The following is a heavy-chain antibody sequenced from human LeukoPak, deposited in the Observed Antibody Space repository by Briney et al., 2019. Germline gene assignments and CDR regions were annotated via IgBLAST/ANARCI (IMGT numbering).Heavy chain of an antibody. Sequence: QPGGSLRLSCAASGFTFGSYEMNWVRQAPGKGLEWVSYISSSGSTIYYADSVKGRFTISRDNDKTSLYLQMNSLRAEDTAVYYCARDHIAAAGVSGGRINYYYYGMDVWGKGTTVTVSS. D-gene: IGHD6-13*01. CDR1: GFTFGSYE. V-gene: IGHV3-48*03. J-gene: IGHJ6*04. CDR3: ARDHIAAAGVSGGRINYYYYGMDV. CDR2: ISSSGSTI.